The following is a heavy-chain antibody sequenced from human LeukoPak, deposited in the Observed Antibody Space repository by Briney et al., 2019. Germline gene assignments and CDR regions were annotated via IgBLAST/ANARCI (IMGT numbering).Heavy chain of an antibody. Sequence: SETLSLTCTVSGYSISNGYYWGWVRQPPGKGLEWIGTIHHSGTTYYSPSLRSRVTTSVDTSKNQFSLSLSSVTAADTAVYYCARSYYDTRGRFDPWGHGTTVTVFS. V-gene: IGHV4-38-2*02. CDR1: GYSISNGYY. D-gene: IGHD3-22*01. J-gene: IGHJ5*02. CDR3: ARSYYDTRGRFDP. CDR2: IHHSGTT.